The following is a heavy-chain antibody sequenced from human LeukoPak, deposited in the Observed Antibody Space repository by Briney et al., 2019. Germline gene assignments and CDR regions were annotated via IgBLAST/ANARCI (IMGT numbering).Heavy chain of an antibody. V-gene: IGHV5-51*01. CDR2: IYPGDSDT. CDR1: GYSFTSYW. CDR3: ARHLRSPRTNYYMDV. J-gene: IGHJ6*03. Sequence: KLGESLKISCKGSGYSFTSYWIGWVRQMPGKGLEWMGIIYPGDSDTRYSPSFQGQVTISADKSISTAYLQWSSLKASDTAMYYCARHLRSPRTNYYMDVWGKGTTVTVSS.